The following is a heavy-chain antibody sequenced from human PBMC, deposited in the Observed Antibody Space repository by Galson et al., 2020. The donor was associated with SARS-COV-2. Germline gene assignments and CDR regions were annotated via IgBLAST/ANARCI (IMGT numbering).Heavy chain of an antibody. CDR2: IDWDDDK. D-gene: IGHD2-15*01. CDR3: ARSLVVLFRRGPRQSFDY. CDR1: GFSLSTSGMC. Sequence: SGPTLVKPTQTLTLTCTFSGFSLSTSGMCVSWIRQPPGKALEWLALIDWDDDKYYSTSLKTRLTISKDTSKNQVVLTMTNMDPVDTATYYGARSLVVLFRRGPRQSFDYWGQGTLVTVSS. J-gene: IGHJ4*02. V-gene: IGHV2-70*01.